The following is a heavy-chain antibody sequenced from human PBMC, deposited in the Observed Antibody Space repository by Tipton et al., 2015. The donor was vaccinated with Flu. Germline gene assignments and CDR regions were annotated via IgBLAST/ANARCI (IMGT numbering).Heavy chain of an antibody. CDR1: GYSISSGYY. V-gene: IGHV4-38-2*02. CDR2: IYHSGST. D-gene: IGHD6-19*01. Sequence: TLSLTCTVSGYSISSGYYWGWIRQPPGKGLEWIGSIYHSGSTYYNPSLKSRVTISVDTSKNQFSLKLSSVTAADTAVYYCARDLAPYSSGWYVPLAWGFDSWGQGTLVTVSS. CDR3: ARDLAPYSSGWYVPLAWGFDS. J-gene: IGHJ4*02.